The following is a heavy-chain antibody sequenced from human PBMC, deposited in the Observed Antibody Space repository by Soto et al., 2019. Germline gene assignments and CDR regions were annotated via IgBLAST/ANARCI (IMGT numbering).Heavy chain of an antibody. CDR2: IHYLGNT. V-gene: IGHV4-30-4*01. D-gene: IGHD4-17*01. Sequence: QVPLQESGPGLVKPSQTLSLSCAVSGGSIRSGDHYWGWIRQAPGKVLEWIGLIHYLGNTYYKPALQSRVPISVDTSKNHFSLNLSSVTAADTAVYSCAREVTTGSYYSGLDVWGQGTKVTVSS. CDR3: AREVTTGSYYSGLDV. CDR1: GGSIRSGDHY. J-gene: IGHJ6*02.